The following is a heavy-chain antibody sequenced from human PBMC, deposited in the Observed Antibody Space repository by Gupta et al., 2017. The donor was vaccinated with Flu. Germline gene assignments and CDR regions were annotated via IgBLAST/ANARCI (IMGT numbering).Heavy chain of an antibody. CDR2: IRAGDGNR. Sequence: IHGVRQAPGQRLEWMGWIRAGDGNRRYSQKLQDRVTITRDTSASTVYMELSGLRHEDTAVYFCAREKTLPTRRSGSGSFDHWGQGTLLTVSS. J-gene: IGHJ4*02. CDR3: AREKTLPTRRSGSGSFDH. V-gene: IGHV1-3*01. D-gene: IGHD3-10*01.